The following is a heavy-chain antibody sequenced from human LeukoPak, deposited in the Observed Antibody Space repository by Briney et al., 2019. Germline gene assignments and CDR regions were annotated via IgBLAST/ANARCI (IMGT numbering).Heavy chain of an antibody. Sequence: GASVKVSCKASGGTFSSYTISWVRQAPGQGLEWMGGIIPIFGTANYAQKFQGRVTINADESTSTAYMELSSLRSEDTAVYYCARGRPANYYDSSGYSEYNWFDPWGQGTLVTVSS. CDR1: GGTFSSYT. CDR2: IIPIFGTA. D-gene: IGHD3-22*01. V-gene: IGHV1-69*13. J-gene: IGHJ5*02. CDR3: ARGRPANYYDSSGYSEYNWFDP.